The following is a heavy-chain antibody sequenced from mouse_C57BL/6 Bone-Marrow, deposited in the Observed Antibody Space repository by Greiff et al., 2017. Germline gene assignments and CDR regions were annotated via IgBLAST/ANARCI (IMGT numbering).Heavy chain of an antibody. D-gene: IGHD2-2*01. Sequence: QVQLQQSGAELVKPGASVKLSCKASGYTFTSYWMHWVKQRPGQGLEWIGMIHPNSGSTNYNEKFKSKATLTVDKSSSTAYMQLSSLTSEDSAVYYCARSLYGYDRYFDVWGTGTTVTVSS. CDR3: ARSLYGYDRYFDV. V-gene: IGHV1-64*01. CDR2: IHPNSGST. J-gene: IGHJ1*03. CDR1: GYTFTSYW.